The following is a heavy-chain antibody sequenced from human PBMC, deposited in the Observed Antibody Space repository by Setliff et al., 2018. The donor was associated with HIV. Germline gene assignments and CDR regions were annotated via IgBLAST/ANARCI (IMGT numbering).Heavy chain of an antibody. CDR1: GYTFTSYG. D-gene: IGHD3-3*01. Sequence: ASVKVSCKASGYTFTSYGISWVRQAPGQGLEWMGWISAYNGNTNYAQKLQGRVTMTTDTSTSTAYMELRSLRSDDTAVYYCARDGYYNSWSGYGYYYYYMDVWGKGTTVTVSS. V-gene: IGHV1-18*01. CDR2: ISAYNGNT. CDR3: ARDGYYNSWSGYGYYYYYMDV. J-gene: IGHJ6*03.